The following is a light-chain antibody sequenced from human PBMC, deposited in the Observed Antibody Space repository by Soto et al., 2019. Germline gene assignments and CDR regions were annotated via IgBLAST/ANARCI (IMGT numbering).Light chain of an antibody. Sequence: DIQITQSPSTLAASAGDRVTITCRASQRINNWLAWYQQKSGKGPKLLIYKASNLQTGVPSRFSGSGYGTEFTLTISSLQPDDVATYYCQQYSDHWTFGQGTKVHIK. CDR2: KAS. CDR1: QRINNW. V-gene: IGKV1-5*03. J-gene: IGKJ1*01. CDR3: QQYSDHWT.